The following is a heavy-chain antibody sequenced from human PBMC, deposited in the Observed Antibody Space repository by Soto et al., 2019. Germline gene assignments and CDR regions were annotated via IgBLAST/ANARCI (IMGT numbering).Heavy chain of an antibody. CDR2: TYYSGTT. J-gene: IGHJ6*02. CDR3: AASCVACGGFNYDGMDV. D-gene: IGHD2-21*01. V-gene: IGHV4-31*03. CDR1: GGSISSGGYY. Sequence: QVQLQESGPGLVKPSQTLSLTCTVSGGSISSGGYYWYWIRQHPGKGLEWIGYTYYSGTTYYNPHLKSRVTISVDTSKNQFSLKLSSVTAADTAVYYCAASCVACGGFNYDGMDVWGQGTTVTVSS.